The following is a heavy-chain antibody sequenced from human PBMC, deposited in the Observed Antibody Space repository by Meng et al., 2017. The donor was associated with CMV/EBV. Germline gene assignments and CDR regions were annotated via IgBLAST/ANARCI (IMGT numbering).Heavy chain of an antibody. J-gene: IGHJ4*02. Sequence: SETLSLTCAVYGGSFSGYYWSWIRQPPRKGLEWIGEINHSGSTNYNPSLKSRVTISVDTSKNQFSLKLSSVTAADTAVYYCAGASFWSGYYDYWGQGTLVTVSS. CDR1: GGSFSGYY. D-gene: IGHD3-3*01. V-gene: IGHV4-34*01. CDR2: INHSGST. CDR3: AGASFWSGYYDY.